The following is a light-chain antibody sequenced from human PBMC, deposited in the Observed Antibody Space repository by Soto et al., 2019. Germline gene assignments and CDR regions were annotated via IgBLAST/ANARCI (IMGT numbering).Light chain of an antibody. CDR2: GTS. CDR3: HQRQYWPPIT. V-gene: IGKV3D-15*01. Sequence: EIVMTQSPATLSVSPGERATLSFRASQSISSNLAWYQQKPGQAPRLLIYGTSSRATGIPDRFSGSGSGTDFTLTISGLEPEDFAVYYCHQRQYWPPITFGQGTRLEI. CDR1: QSISSN. J-gene: IGKJ5*01.